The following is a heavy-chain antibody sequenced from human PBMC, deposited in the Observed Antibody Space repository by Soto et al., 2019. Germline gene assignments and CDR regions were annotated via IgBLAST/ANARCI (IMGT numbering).Heavy chain of an antibody. V-gene: IGHV4-4*09. CDR2: IWNSGTT. Sequence: QVQLQESGPGLVKPSETMSLTCTVSGVSISNSYCSWVRQPPGKKLEWIGHIWNSGTTDYNPSLRGRVTMSVDTSKNQVSLRLGVLTATDTAVYYCARGGGSYTTGWYNDYWGQGTLVTVSS. D-gene: IGHD6-19*01. CDR3: ARGGGSYTTGWYNDY. J-gene: IGHJ4*02. CDR1: GVSISNSY.